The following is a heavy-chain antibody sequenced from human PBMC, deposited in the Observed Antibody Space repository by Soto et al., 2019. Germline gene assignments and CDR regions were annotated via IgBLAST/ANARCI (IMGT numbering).Heavy chain of an antibody. CDR1: GYTLTELS. CDR3: ATGYNWNYDYYYYGMDV. J-gene: IGHJ6*02. D-gene: IGHD1-7*01. V-gene: IGHV1-24*01. CDR2: FDPEDGET. Sequence: ASVKVSCKVSGYTLTELSMHWVRQAPGKGLEWKGGFDPEDGETIYAQKIQGRVTMTEDTSTDTAYMELSSLRSEDTAVYFCATGYNWNYDYYYYGMDVWGQGTTVTVSS.